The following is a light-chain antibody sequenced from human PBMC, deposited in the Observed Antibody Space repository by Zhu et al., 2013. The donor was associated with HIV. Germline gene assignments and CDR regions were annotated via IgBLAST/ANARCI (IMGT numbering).Light chain of an antibody. Sequence: DIVLTQSPGTLSLSPGERATLSCRASQSVSRSSLAWYQQKPGQAPRLLIYGASNRATGIPARFSGSGSGTDFTLTISSLESEDFAVYYCQQRSNWPYTFGQGTKLEIK. J-gene: IGKJ2*01. CDR1: QSVSRSS. CDR2: GAS. CDR3: QQRSNWPYT. V-gene: IGKV3-11*01.